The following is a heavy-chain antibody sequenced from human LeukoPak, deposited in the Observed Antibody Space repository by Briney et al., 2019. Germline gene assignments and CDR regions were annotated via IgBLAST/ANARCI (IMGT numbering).Heavy chain of an antibody. V-gene: IGHV3-66*01. CDR3: ARSGDYDFWSGYYTEDY. CDR1: GFTVSSNY. CDR2: IYSGGST. J-gene: IGHJ4*02. Sequence: GGSLRLSCAASGFTVSSNYMSWVRQAPGKGLEWVSVIYSGGSTYYADSVKGRFTISRDNAKNSLYLQMNSLRAEDTAVYYCARSGDYDFWSGYYTEDYWGQGTLVTVSS. D-gene: IGHD3-3*01.